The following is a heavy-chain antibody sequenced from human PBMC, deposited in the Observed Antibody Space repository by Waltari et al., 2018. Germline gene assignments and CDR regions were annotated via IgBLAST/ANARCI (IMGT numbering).Heavy chain of an antibody. CDR3: ARVGYRSSSGDYGMDV. CDR1: GYTFTSYY. J-gene: IGHJ6*02. V-gene: IGHV1-46*01. D-gene: IGHD6-6*01. Sequence: VQLLESGAEVKKPGASVKVSCKASGYTFTSYYMHLVRQAPGQGLEWMGIINPSGGSTSYAQKFQGRVTMTRDTSTSTVYMELSSLRSEDTAVYYCARVGYRSSSGDYGMDVWGQGTTVTVSS. CDR2: INPSGGST.